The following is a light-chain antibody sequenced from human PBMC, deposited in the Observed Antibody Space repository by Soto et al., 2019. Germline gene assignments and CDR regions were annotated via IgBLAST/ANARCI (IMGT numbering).Light chain of an antibody. CDR2: GGS. CDR3: EQCNTLAT. CDR1: QNIRNL. J-gene: IGKJ1*01. Sequence: SSLSAXVGDXATIXCRASQNIRNLLAWYREEPGKGPKALIYGGSALKTGVRSRFSARGYGSEFNFTIPGLETDDFATYFCEQCNTLATYGQG. V-gene: IGKV1-5*01.